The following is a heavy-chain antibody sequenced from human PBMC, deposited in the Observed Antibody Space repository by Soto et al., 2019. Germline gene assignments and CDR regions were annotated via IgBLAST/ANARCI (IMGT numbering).Heavy chain of an antibody. CDR1: GFTFSSYA. V-gene: IGHV3-23*01. Sequence: EVQLLESGGGLVQPGGSLRLSCAASGFTFSSYAMSWVRQAPGKGLEWVSAISGSGGSTYYADSVKGRFTISRDKSKNTLYLQMNSLRAEDTAVYYCAKGGGYCSGGSCYDYWGQGTLVTVSS. CDR3: AKGGGYCSGGSCYDY. J-gene: IGHJ4*02. D-gene: IGHD2-15*01. CDR2: ISGSGGST.